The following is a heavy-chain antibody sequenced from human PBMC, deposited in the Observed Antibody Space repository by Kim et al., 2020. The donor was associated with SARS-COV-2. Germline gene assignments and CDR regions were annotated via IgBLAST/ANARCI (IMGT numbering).Heavy chain of an antibody. CDR1: GFTFSSYS. J-gene: IGHJ4*02. CDR2: ISSSSSYI. V-gene: IGHV3-21*01. D-gene: IGHD2-15*01. CDR3: ARVPSSGGQGGSDY. Sequence: GGSLRLSCAASGFTFSSYSMNWVRQAPGKGLEWVSSISSSSSYIYYADSVKGRFTISRDNAKNSLYPHMNSLRAEDTAVYYCARVPSSGGQGGSDYWGQGTLVTVSS.